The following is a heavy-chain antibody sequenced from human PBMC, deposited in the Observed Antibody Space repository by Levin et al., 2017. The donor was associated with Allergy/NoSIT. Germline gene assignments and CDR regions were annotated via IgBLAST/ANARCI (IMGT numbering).Heavy chain of an antibody. CDR1: GGTFSSYA. V-gene: IGHV1-69*06. J-gene: IGHJ6*03. CDR2: IIPIFGTA. CDR3: ARAPIAAAGTRGLDYYYMDV. D-gene: IGHD6-13*01. Sequence: SVKVSCKASGGTFSSYAISWVRQAPGQGLEWMGGIIPIFGTANYAQKFQGRVTITADKSTSTAYMELSSLRSEDTAVYYCARAPIAAAGTRGLDYYYMDVWGKGTTVTVSS.